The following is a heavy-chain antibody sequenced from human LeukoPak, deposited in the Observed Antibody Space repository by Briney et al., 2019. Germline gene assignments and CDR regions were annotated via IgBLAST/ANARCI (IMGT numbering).Heavy chain of an antibody. V-gene: IGHV3-74*01. CDR3: AKDLTPYGRDPFFDY. J-gene: IGHJ4*02. Sequence: PGGSLRLSCAASGFTFSRHWMHWVRQAPGKGLVWVSRTNSDGSSTDYADSVKGRFTISRDNAKNTLYLQMNSLRAEDTAVYYCAKDLTPYGRDPFFDYWGQGTLVTVSS. CDR1: GFTFSRHW. D-gene: IGHD4-17*01. CDR2: TNSDGSST.